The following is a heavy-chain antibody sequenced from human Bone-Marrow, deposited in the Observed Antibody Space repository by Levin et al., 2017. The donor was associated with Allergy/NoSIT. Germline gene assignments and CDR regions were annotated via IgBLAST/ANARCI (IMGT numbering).Heavy chain of an antibody. V-gene: IGHV3-7*04. CDR3: ARGVVAAADAFDI. CDR1: GFTFSSYW. J-gene: IGHJ3*02. Sequence: GGSLRLSCAASGFTFSSYWMSWVRQAPGKGLEWVANIKQDGSEKYYVDSVKGRFTISRDNAKNSLYLQMNSLRAEDTAVYYCARGVVAAADAFDIWGQGTMVTVSS. CDR2: IKQDGSEK. D-gene: IGHD2-15*01.